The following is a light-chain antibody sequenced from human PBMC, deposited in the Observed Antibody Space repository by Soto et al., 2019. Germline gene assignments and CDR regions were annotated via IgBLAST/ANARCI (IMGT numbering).Light chain of an antibody. J-gene: IGKJ1*01. Sequence: EIVMTQSPATLSVSPGERATLACRASQSVSSNLAWYQQKPGPAPRLLIYGASTRATGIPARFSGSGSGTEFTLTISSLQSEDFAVYYCQQYNIWPPVTVGQGTKVEIK. V-gene: IGKV3-15*01. CDR2: GAS. CDR1: QSVSSN. CDR3: QQYNIWPPVT.